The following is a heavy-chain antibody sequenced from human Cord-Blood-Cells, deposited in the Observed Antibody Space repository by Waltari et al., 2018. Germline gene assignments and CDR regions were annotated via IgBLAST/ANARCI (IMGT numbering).Heavy chain of an antibody. J-gene: IGHJ6*02. Sequence: QLQLQESGPGLVKPSETLSLTCTVSGGSISSSSYYWGWIRQPPGNGLEWIGSIYYRGSTYHNPSLKSRVTISVDTSKNQFSLKLSSVTAADTAVYYCARHDNDFWSGYYPHYYYYGMDVWGQGTTVTVSS. CDR2: IYYRGST. CDR1: GGSISSSSYY. V-gene: IGHV4-39*01. CDR3: ARHDNDFWSGYYPHYYYYGMDV. D-gene: IGHD3-3*01.